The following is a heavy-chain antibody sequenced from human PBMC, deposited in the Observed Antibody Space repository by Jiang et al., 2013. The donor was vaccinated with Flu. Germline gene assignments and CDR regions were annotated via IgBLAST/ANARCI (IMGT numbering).Heavy chain of an antibody. CDR1: GYTFSNYW. CDR3: ARRAYYYGSGSQYFFYYYMDV. V-gene: IGHV5-10-1*01. D-gene: IGHD3-10*01. Sequence: CGAEVKKPGESLRISCETSGYTFSNYWINWVRQVPGEGLEWVARIDPTDSYTTYNPSFEGRVSISVDTSTSTAYLQLNSLKASDTAIYYCARRAYYYGSGSQYFFYYYMDV. CDR2: IDPTDSYT. J-gene: IGHJ6*03.